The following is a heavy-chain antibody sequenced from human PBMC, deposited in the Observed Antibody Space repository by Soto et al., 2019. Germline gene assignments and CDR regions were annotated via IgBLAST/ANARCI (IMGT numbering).Heavy chain of an antibody. Sequence: PVDVSCQGSGGPFRSYTISWLRQAPGQGLEWMGRIIPILGIANYAQKFQGRVTITADKSTSTAYMELSSLRSEDTAVYYCARGTPNFDYWGQGTLVTVSS. CDR1: GGPFRSYT. CDR3: ARGTPNFDY. V-gene: IGHV1-69*02. CDR2: IIPILGIA. D-gene: IGHD1-1*01. J-gene: IGHJ4*02.